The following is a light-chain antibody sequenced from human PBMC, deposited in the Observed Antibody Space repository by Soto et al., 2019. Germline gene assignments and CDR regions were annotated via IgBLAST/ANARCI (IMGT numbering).Light chain of an antibody. V-gene: IGKV3-20*01. Sequence: EIVLTQSPGTLSLSPGQRATLSCSSSHSVSSGNLAWYQQKPGQAPRLLIYGTSNRATGIPDRFSGSGSGTDFTLTIIRLEREDFAVYYCQQYGSSPKTFGQGTKVDIK. CDR2: GTS. CDR1: HSVSSGN. J-gene: IGKJ1*01. CDR3: QQYGSSPKT.